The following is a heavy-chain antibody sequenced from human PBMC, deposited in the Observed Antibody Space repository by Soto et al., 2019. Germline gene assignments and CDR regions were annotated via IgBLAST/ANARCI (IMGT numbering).Heavy chain of an antibody. CDR1: EFAFSSYA. Sequence: GGSLRLSCAASEFAFSSYAMSWVRQAPGKGLMWVSTISSSGGGTYYADAVKGRFTISRDNSRNTLYMHVNSLRAEDTAIYYCAKTRVGTYAYFDYWGQGTLVTVSS. CDR3: AKTRVGTYAYFDY. D-gene: IGHD3-16*01. V-gene: IGHV3-23*01. J-gene: IGHJ4*02. CDR2: ISSSGGGT.